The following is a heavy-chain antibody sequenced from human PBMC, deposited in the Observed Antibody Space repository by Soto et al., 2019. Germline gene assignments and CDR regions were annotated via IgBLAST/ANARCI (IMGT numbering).Heavy chain of an antibody. V-gene: IGHV5-51*01. CDR2: IYPGDSDT. Sequence: GGSLRPSCKGSGYSFTSYWIGWVRQMPGKGLEWMGIIYPGDSDTRYSPSFQGQVTISADKSISTAYLQWSSLKASDSAMYYCARLTGDLSPGAFDIWGQGTMVTVSS. J-gene: IGHJ3*02. CDR3: ARLTGDLSPGAFDI. CDR1: GYSFTSYW. D-gene: IGHD7-27*01.